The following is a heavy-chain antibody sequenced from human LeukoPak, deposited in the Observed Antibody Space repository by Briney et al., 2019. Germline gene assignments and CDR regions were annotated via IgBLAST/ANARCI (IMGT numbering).Heavy chain of an antibody. CDR1: GFTFSSYV. CDR3: AQTGTTGSATFDY. V-gene: IGHV3-23*01. CDR2: ISGSDGNT. J-gene: IGHJ4*02. Sequence: GGSLRLSCAASGFTFSSYVMSWVRQAPGKGLEWVSAISGSDGNTYYADSVKGRFTISRDNAKNSLYLQMNSLRAEDTAVYYCAQTGTTGSATFDYWGQGTLVTVSS. D-gene: IGHD1-1*01.